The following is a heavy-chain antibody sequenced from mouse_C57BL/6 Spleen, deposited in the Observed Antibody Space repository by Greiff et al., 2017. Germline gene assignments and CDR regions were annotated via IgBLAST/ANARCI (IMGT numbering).Heavy chain of an antibody. Sequence: QVQLQQSGAELVRPGTSVKVSCKASGYAFTNYLIEWVKQRPGQGLEWIGVINPGSGGTNYNEKFKGKATLTADKSSSTAYMQLSSLTSEDSAVYFGARSSGGGYYAMDYWGQGTSVTVSS. D-gene: IGHD1-1*02. CDR1: GYAFTNYL. V-gene: IGHV1-54*01. J-gene: IGHJ4*01. CDR2: INPGSGGT. CDR3: ARSSGGGYYAMDY.